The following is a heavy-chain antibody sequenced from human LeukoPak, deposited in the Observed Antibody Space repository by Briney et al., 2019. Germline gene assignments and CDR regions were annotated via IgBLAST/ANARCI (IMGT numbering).Heavy chain of an antibody. Sequence: ASVKVSCKASGYTFTSYYMHWVRQAPGQGLEWMGWINPNSGGTNYAQKFQGRVTMTRDTSISTAYMELSRLRSDDTAVYYCARAGLAAAVWYYYMDVWGKGTTVTVSS. CDR3: ARAGLAAAVWYYYMDV. V-gene: IGHV1-2*02. D-gene: IGHD6-13*01. CDR2: INPNSGGT. J-gene: IGHJ6*03. CDR1: GYTFTSYY.